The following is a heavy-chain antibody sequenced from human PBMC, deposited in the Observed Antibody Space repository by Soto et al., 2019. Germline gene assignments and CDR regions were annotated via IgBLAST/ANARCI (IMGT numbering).Heavy chain of an antibody. Sequence: QVQLVQSGPEVKKPGASVKVSCKASGYTFTSYSMHWVRQAPGQGLEWMGIINPSGGSTLYAQKFQGIVTMTSDTSTSTVYMELNSLRSEDTAVYYCARLEGGVSGTLNLWGQGTLVTVSS. V-gene: IGHV1-46*01. CDR2: INPSGGST. CDR3: ARLEGGVSGTLNL. CDR1: GYTFTSYS. D-gene: IGHD6-19*01. J-gene: IGHJ5*02.